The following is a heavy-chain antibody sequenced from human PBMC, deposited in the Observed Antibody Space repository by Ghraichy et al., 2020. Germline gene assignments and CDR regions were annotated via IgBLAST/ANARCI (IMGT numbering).Heavy chain of an antibody. CDR1: GFTFSSYS. Sequence: GGLRLSCAASGFTFSSYSMNWVRQAPGKGLEWVSSISSSSSYIYYADSVKGRFTISRDNAKNSLYLQMNSLRAEDTAVYYCARDLPLSGITIFGVAGFNWFDPWGQGTLVTVSS. CDR3: ARDLPLSGITIFGVAGFNWFDP. D-gene: IGHD3-3*01. J-gene: IGHJ5*02. V-gene: IGHV3-21*01. CDR2: ISSSSSYI.